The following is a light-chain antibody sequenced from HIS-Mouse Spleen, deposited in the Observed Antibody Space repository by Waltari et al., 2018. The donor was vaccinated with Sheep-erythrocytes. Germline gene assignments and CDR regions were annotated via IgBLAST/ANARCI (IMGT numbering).Light chain of an antibody. Sequence: AIQMTQSPSSLSASVGARVTITCRASQGIRNDLGWSQQKPGKAPKLLIYAASSLQSGVPSRFSGSGSGTDFTLTISSLQPEDFATYYCLQDYNYPYTFGQGTKLEIK. CDR2: AAS. J-gene: IGKJ2*01. V-gene: IGKV1-6*01. CDR1: QGIRND. CDR3: LQDYNYPYT.